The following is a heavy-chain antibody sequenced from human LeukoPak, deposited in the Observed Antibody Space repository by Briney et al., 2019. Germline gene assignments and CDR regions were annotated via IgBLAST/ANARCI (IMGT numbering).Heavy chain of an antibody. Sequence: GGSLRPSCAASGFTFDDYAMHWVRQAPGKGLEWVSGISWNSGSIGYADSVKGRFTISRDNAKNSLYLQMNSLRAEDTALYYCAKGPYYDSSGVDYWGQGTLVTVSS. CDR3: AKGPYYDSSGVDY. D-gene: IGHD3-22*01. V-gene: IGHV3-9*01. J-gene: IGHJ4*02. CDR1: GFTFDDYA. CDR2: ISWNSGSI.